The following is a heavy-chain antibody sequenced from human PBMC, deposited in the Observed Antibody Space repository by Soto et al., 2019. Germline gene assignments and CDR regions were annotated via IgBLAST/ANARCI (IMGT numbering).Heavy chain of an antibody. D-gene: IGHD5-12*01. V-gene: IGHV3-48*03. CDR1: GFTFSSYE. Sequence: PGWSLGLSCASSGFTFSSYEMDWVRQAPGKGLEWVAYISSSGAILYADSVKGRFTISRDNADNSLYLQMNSLRAEDTALYYCTKEKSVMYSGYDAFDIWGRGTMVTVSS. CDR2: ISSSGAI. J-gene: IGHJ3*02. CDR3: TKEKSVMYSGYDAFDI.